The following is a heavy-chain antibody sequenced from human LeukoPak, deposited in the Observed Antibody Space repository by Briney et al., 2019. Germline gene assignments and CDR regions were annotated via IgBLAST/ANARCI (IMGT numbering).Heavy chain of an antibody. Sequence: SETLSLTCTVSGGSISSHYWSWIRQPPGKGLEWIGYIYYSGSTNYNPSLKSRVTISVDTSKNQSSLKLSSVTAADTAVYYCARVGRTTVVTPRNYFDYWGQGTLVTVSS. D-gene: IGHD4-23*01. J-gene: IGHJ4*02. V-gene: IGHV4-59*11. CDR1: GGSISSHY. CDR3: ARVGRTTVVTPRNYFDY. CDR2: IYYSGST.